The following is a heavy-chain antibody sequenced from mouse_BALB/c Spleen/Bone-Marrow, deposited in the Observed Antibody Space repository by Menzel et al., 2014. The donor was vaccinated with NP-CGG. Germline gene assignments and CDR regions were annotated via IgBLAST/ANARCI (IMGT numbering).Heavy chain of an antibody. CDR2: IDPSDSYT. D-gene: IGHD2-3*01. CDR1: GYTFTSYR. V-gene: IGHV1-69*02. CDR3: ARWLLGYAMDY. Sequence: QVQLQQSGAELVKPGASVKLSCKASGYTFTSYRMHWVKQRPGQGLEWIGEIDPSDSYTNYNQKFKGKATLTVDKSSSTAYMQLSSLTSEDSAVYYCARWLLGYAMDYWGQGTSVTVSS. J-gene: IGHJ4*01.